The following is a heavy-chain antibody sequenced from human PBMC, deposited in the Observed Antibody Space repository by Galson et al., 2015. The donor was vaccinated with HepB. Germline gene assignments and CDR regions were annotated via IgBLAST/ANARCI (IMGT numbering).Heavy chain of an antibody. CDR2: ISYDGSFK. V-gene: IGHV3-30*18. D-gene: IGHD3-22*01. Sequence: SLRLSCASSGFSFSNYAIHWVRQAPGKGLEWMAVISYDGSFKYYSDSVKGRFTISRDNSQNTLFLQMNSLRTEDTAIYYCAKVRGDYYYDTSGLDAFDIWGQGTMVTVSS. J-gene: IGHJ3*02. CDR3: AKVRGDYYYDTSGLDAFDI. CDR1: GFSFSNYA.